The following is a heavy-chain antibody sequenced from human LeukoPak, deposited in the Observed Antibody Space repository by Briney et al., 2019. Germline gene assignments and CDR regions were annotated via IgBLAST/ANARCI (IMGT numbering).Heavy chain of an antibody. Sequence: SETLSLTCTVSGGSISRYYWSWIRQPAGKGLECIGRIYTSGSTNYNPSLKSRVTMSVATSKIQFSLKLSSVTAADTAVYYCASRDGWSGSYHGFDPWGQGTLVTVSS. CDR1: GGSISRYY. D-gene: IGHD1-26*01. J-gene: IGHJ5*02. CDR3: ASRDGWSGSYHGFDP. V-gene: IGHV4-4*07. CDR2: IYTSGST.